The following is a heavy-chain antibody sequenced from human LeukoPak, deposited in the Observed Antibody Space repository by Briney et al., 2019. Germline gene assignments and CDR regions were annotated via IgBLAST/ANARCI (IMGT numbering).Heavy chain of an antibody. CDR1: GGSISSSSYC. J-gene: IGHJ4*02. D-gene: IGHD3-22*01. CDR3: ARQSYYYDSSGYYYDY. CDR2: IYYSGST. Sequence: SETLSLTCTVSGGSISSSSYCWGWIRQPPGKGLEWIGSIYYSGSTYYNPSFKSRVTISVDTSKNQFSLKLSSVTAADTAVYYCARQSYYYDSSGYYYDYWGQGTLVTVSS. V-gene: IGHV4-39*01.